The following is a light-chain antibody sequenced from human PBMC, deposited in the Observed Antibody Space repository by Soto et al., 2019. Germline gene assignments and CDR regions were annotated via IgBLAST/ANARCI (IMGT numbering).Light chain of an antibody. V-gene: IGKV3D-15*01. CDR1: QSVSSN. J-gene: IGKJ1*01. CDR2: GAS. Sequence: EIVMTQSPATLSVSPVERATLSCRASQSVSSNLAWYQQKPGQAPRLLIYGASSRATGIPDRFSGGGSGTDFSLTISRLDPEDFAVYHCQQYYSSPTWAFGQGTKVDNK. CDR3: QQYYSSPTWA.